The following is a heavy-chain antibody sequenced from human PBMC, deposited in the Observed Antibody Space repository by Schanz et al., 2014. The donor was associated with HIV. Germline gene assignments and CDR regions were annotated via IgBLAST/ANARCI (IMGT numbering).Heavy chain of an antibody. V-gene: IGHV1-69*01. CDR1: GGTFRSNA. D-gene: IGHD6-19*01. J-gene: IGHJ6*02. Sequence: QVQLVQSGAEVKKTGSSVKVSCKASGGTFRSNAITWVRQAPGQGLEWIGHFNVMLSKINSAQKFQGRVSMTADPSTNTAYMEMRGLRFEDTAVYYCASGRRSGIGWRMDVWGQGTTVSLSS. CDR2: FNVMLSKI. CDR3: ASGRRSGIGWRMDV.